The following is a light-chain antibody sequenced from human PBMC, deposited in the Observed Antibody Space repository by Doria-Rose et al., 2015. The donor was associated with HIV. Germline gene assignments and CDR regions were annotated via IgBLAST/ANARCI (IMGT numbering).Light chain of an antibody. CDR3: SSYGGINTYVI. Sequence: GQSVTISCTGTGSDVGGYDFVSWYQQHPGKAPKLLISEVTKRPSGVPDRFSGSKSGNTASLTVSGLQAEDEADYYCSSYGGINTYVIFGGGTKLTVL. V-gene: IGLV2-8*01. J-gene: IGLJ2*01. CDR1: GSDVGGYDF. CDR2: EVT.